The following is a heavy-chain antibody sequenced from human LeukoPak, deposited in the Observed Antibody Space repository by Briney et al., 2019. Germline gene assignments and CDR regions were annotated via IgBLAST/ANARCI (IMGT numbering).Heavy chain of an antibody. J-gene: IGHJ5*02. Sequence: ASVTVSCKASGYTFTSYGISWVRQAPGQGLEWMGWISAYNGNTNYAQKLQGRVTMTTDTSTSTAYMELRSLRSDDTAVYYCARRIRGYSYGHNWFDPWGQGTLVTVSS. D-gene: IGHD5-18*01. CDR3: ARRIRGYSYGHNWFDP. CDR1: GYTFTSYG. CDR2: ISAYNGNT. V-gene: IGHV1-18*01.